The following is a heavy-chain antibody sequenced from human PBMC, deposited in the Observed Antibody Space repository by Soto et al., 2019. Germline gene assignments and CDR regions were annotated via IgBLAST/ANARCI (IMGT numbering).Heavy chain of an antibody. CDR2: MSYSGST. CDR3: TRLVVVATSGYVGFDH. Sequence: SATLSLTCSVSGGSIFSSDYYWGWIRQAPGKGLEWVGSMSYSGSTLHNPSLRSRVTMSVDTPKSQFSLKLTSVTATDTALYYCTRLVVVATSGYVGFDHWGQGSLVTVSS. D-gene: IGHD2-15*01. CDR1: GGSIFSSDYY. V-gene: IGHV4-39*01. J-gene: IGHJ4*02.